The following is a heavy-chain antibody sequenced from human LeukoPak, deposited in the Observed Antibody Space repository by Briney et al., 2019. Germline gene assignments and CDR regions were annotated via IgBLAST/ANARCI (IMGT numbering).Heavy chain of an antibody. CDR3: AKDPSYYYDSSGADAFDI. V-gene: IGHV3-74*01. CDR2: INSDGSRT. J-gene: IGHJ3*02. D-gene: IGHD3-22*01. Sequence: GGSLRLSCAASGFTFSNYWMHWVRQAPGKGLVWVSRINSDGSRTTYADSVKGRFTISRDNAKNTLYLQMNSLRAEDTAVYYCAKDPSYYYDSSGADAFDIWGQGTMVTVSS. CDR1: GFTFSNYW.